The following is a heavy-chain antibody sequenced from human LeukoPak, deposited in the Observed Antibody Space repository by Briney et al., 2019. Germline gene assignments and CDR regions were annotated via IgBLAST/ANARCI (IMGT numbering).Heavy chain of an antibody. V-gene: IGHV4-39*07. CDR1: GGSITSSSYY. CDR3: ARGHDSIKTFGEVIKSRTRWFDP. Sequence: SETLSLTCTVSGGSITSSSYYWGWFRQPPGKGLEWIASIYYSGSTYYNPSLKSRVTISVDTSKNQFSLKLSSVTAADTAVYYCARGHDSIKTFGEVIKSRTRWFDPWGQGTLVTVSS. CDR2: IYYSGST. D-gene: IGHD3-3*01. J-gene: IGHJ5*02.